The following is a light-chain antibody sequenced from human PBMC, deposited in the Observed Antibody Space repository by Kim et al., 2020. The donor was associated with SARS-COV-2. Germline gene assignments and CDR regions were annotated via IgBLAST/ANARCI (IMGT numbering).Light chain of an antibody. Sequence: GQSIIISCTGTSSDVGAYKHVSWYQQYPGKAPKLIIHDVSERPSGVSNRFSASKSGNTASLTISGLQAEDEADYYCSSYTSSGTWVFGGGTQLTVL. CDR3: SSYTSSGTWV. J-gene: IGLJ2*01. V-gene: IGLV2-14*04. CDR2: DVS. CDR1: SSDVGAYKH.